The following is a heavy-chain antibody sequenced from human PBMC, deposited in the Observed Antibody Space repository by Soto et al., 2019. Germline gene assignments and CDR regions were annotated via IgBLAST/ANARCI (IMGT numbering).Heavy chain of an antibody. CDR2: MRPRNSDA. Sequence: GESLKFSCTISGYIFAAYWIGWVRQMPGKGLEWMVIMRPRNSDARYRPSFAGQVTISVDTSTSTTYLQWARVEPSGTARYYCAIQSSISADYWWRGTRVTVSS. J-gene: IGHJ4*02. CDR3: AIQSSISADY. V-gene: IGHV5-51*01. CDR1: GYIFAAYW. D-gene: IGHD6-6*01.